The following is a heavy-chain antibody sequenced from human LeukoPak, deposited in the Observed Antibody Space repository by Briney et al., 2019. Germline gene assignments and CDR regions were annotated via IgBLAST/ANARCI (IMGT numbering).Heavy chain of an antibody. D-gene: IGHD1-7*01. CDR2: IYTSGST. CDR1: GGSISSGSYY. Sequence: SETLSLTCTVSGGSISSGSYYWSWIRQLAGKGLEWIGRIYTSGSTNYNPSLKSRVTISVDTSKNQFSLKLSSVTAADTAVYYCARGPLGGTTNGWFDPWGQGTLVTVSS. CDR3: ARGPLGGTTNGWFDP. J-gene: IGHJ5*02. V-gene: IGHV4-61*02.